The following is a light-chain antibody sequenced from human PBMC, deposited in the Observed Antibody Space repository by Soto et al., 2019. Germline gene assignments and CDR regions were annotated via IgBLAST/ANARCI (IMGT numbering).Light chain of an antibody. CDR3: QQSYNPPYT. Sequence: DIQMTQSPSSLSASVRDRVTITCRARQSIRSHLNWYQERPGKAPKLLIYAASSLQSGVPSRFSGTGSGTDFTLTISSLQPEDFATYYCQQSYNPPYTFGQGTKLEIK. J-gene: IGKJ2*01. CDR2: AAS. V-gene: IGKV1-39*01. CDR1: QSIRSH.